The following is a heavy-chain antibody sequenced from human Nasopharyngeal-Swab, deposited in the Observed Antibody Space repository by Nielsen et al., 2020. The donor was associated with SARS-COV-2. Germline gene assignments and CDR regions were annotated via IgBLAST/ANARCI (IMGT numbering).Heavy chain of an antibody. J-gene: IGHJ4*02. CDR2: IYYSGST. D-gene: IGHD3-22*01. Sequence: WIRQPPGKGLEWIGSIYYSGSTYYNPSLKSRVTISVDTSKNQFSLKLSSVTAADTAVYYCANRVYYYDSSGYRQTALFDYRGQGTLVTVSS. CDR3: ANRVYYYDSSGYRQTALFDY. V-gene: IGHV4-39*07.